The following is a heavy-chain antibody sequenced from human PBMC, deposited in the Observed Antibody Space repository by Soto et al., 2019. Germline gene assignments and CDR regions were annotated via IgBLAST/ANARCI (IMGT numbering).Heavy chain of an antibody. CDR1: GFSFSTYG. CDR2: ISNDGSNK. V-gene: IGHV3-30*18. Sequence: QVHLVESGGGVVQPGRSLRLSCAASGFSFSTYGMHWVRQAPGKGLEWVAFISNDGSNKYYADSVKGRFTISRDNSKNTLYLQMNSRRAEDTAVYYLANGFGNYWAFDYWGQGTLVTVSS. J-gene: IGHJ4*02. D-gene: IGHD1-26*01. CDR3: ANGFGNYWAFDY.